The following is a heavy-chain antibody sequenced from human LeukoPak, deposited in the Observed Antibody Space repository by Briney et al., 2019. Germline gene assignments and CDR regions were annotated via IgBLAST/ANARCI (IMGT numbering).Heavy chain of an antibody. D-gene: IGHD3-10*01. CDR1: GYTFTSYA. V-gene: IGHV7-4-1*02. J-gene: IGHJ5*02. CDR2: INTNTGNP. Sequence: GASVKVSCKASGYTFTSYAMNWVRQAPGQGLEWMGWINTNTGNPTYAQGFTGRFVFSLDTSVSTAYLQISSLKAEDTAVYYCARDGITMVRGAIFPWGQGTLVTVSS. CDR3: ARDGITMVRGAIFP.